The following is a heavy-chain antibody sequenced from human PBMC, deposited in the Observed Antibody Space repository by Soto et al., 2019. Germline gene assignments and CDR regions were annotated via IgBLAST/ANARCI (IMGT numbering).Heavy chain of an antibody. CDR3: ARDGEGY. D-gene: IGHD2-21*01. V-gene: IGHV3-74*01. Sequence: EVQLVESGGGLVQPGGSLRLSCAASEFTFSSNWMHWVRQVPGKGLVWVSRINTDGSATSYVDSVKGRFTISRDNAKNTLYLQMNSLRVEDTAVYYCARDGEGYWGQGTLVTVSS. J-gene: IGHJ4*02. CDR2: INTDGSAT. CDR1: EFTFSSNW.